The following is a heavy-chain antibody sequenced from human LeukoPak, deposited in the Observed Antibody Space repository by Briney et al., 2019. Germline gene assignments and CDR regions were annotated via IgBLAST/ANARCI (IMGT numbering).Heavy chain of an antibody. CDR3: AKLDSKGMGWASPFDC. CDR1: GSTFSSYA. V-gene: IGHV3-23*01. J-gene: IGHJ4*02. Sequence: GGSLRLSCAASGSTFSSYAMSWVRQAPGKGLEWASDIGGGGASTYYADSVKGRFTISRDNSKSTLYLQMNSLRAEDTAVYYCAKLDSKGMGWASPFDCWGQGTLVTVSS. CDR2: IGGGGAST. D-gene: IGHD3-22*01.